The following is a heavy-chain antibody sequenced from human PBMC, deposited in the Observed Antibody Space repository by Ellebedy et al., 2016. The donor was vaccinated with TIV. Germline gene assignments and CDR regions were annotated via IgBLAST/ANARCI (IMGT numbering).Heavy chain of an antibody. V-gene: IGHV3-21*01. CDR3: ARRRGRHAGGYFDY. CDR1: GFTFSSYS. Sequence: GESLKISCAASGFTFSSYSMNWVRQAPGKGLGGVSSISSNISYIYYAASVKGRFTISRYNARNSLYLQMNSLRAEDTAVYYCARRRGRHAGGYFDYWGQGTLVTVSS. CDR2: ISSNISYI. D-gene: IGHD2-15*01. J-gene: IGHJ4*02.